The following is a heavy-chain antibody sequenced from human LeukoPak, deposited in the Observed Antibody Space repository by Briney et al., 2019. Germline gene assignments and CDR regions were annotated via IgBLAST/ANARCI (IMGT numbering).Heavy chain of an antibody. D-gene: IGHD1-26*01. CDR2: IWYDGSHK. Sequence: PGGSLRLSCVASGFTFSTYAMYWVRQAPGKGLEWVAVIWYDGSHKYYADSVKGRFTISRDNAKNSLYLQMNSLRAEDTALYYCAKGSGSYLDDAFDIWGQGTMVTVSS. V-gene: IGHV3-33*03. CDR3: AKGSGSYLDDAFDI. J-gene: IGHJ3*02. CDR1: GFTFSTYA.